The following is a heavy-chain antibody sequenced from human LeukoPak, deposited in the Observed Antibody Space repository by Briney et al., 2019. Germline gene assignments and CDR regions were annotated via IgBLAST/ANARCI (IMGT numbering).Heavy chain of an antibody. D-gene: IGHD3-10*01. CDR3: ATSSTTYGSGNYDSRAFED. CDR1: RFTFSSHA. V-gene: IGHV3-23*01. CDR2: ISGTGGST. Sequence: PGGSLRLSCAASRFTFSSHAMNWVSQARGKGLEWVSVISGTGGSTYYADSVKGRFTISRDNSKNTVYVQMNSLRVEDTAVYYCATSSTTYGSGNYDSRAFEDWGQGTLVTVSS. J-gene: IGHJ4*02.